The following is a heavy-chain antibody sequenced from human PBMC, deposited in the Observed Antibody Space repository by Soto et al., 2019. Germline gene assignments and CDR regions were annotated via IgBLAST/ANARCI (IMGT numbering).Heavy chain of an antibody. V-gene: IGHV4-34*01. Sequence: SETLSLTCAVYGGSFSGYYWSWIRQPPGKGLEWIGEINHSGSTNYNPSLKSRVTISVDTSKNQFSLKLSSVTAADTAVYYCARGLVVVITVAVGFDYWGQGTLVTVSS. CDR1: GGSFSGYY. CDR2: INHSGST. CDR3: ARGLVVVITVAVGFDY. J-gene: IGHJ4*02. D-gene: IGHD3-22*01.